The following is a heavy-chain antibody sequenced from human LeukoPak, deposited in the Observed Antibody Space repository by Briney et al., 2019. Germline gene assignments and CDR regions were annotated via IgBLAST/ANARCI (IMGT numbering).Heavy chain of an antibody. Sequence: ASVKVSCKASGYTFTSYGISWVRQAPGQGLEWMGRIIPILGIANYAQKFQGRVTITADKSTSTAYMELSSLRSEDTAVYYCARDGYNSYYYYGMDVWGQGTTVTVSS. CDR3: ARDGYNSYYYYGMDV. CDR2: IIPILGIA. J-gene: IGHJ6*02. CDR1: GYTFTSYG. D-gene: IGHD5-24*01. V-gene: IGHV1-69*04.